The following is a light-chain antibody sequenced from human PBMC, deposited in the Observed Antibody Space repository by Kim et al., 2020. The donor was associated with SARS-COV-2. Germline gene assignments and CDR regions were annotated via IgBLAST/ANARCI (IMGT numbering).Light chain of an antibody. CDR3: QQYVTFPMT. CDR2: DAS. Sequence: EIVLTQSPDTLSLSPGERATLSCGASQSVNNNYFAWYQQKPGLAPSLLIYDASTRATGIPDRFSGSGSGTDFTLTITRLETEDFAVYFCQQYVTFPMTFGQGTRLEIK. CDR1: QSVNNNY. V-gene: IGKV3D-20*01. J-gene: IGKJ5*01.